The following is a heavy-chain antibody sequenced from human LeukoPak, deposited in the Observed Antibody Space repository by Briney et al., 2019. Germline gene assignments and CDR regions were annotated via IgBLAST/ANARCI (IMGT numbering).Heavy chain of an antibody. CDR3: TTDQLYYYGSGSYYAYYFDY. CDR1: GFTFSNAW. CDR2: IKSKTDGGTT. D-gene: IGHD3-10*01. J-gene: IGHJ4*02. V-gene: IGHV3-15*01. Sequence: GGSLRLSCAASGFTFSNAWMSWVRQAPGKGLEWAGRIKSKTDGGTTDYAAPVKGRFTISRDDSKNTLYLQMNSLKTEDTAVYYCTTDQLYYYGSGSYYAYYFDYWGQGTLVTVSS.